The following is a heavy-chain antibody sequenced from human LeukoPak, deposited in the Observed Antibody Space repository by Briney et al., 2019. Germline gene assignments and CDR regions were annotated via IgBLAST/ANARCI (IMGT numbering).Heavy chain of an antibody. J-gene: IGHJ4*02. V-gene: IGHV3-30-3*01. CDR1: GFTFSSYA. CDR2: ISYDGNNK. Sequence: TGGSLRLSCAASGFTFSSYAIHWVRQAPGKGLEWVAVISYDGNNKYYADSVKGRFTISRDNSKDTLYLQMNSLRADDTAVYYCARGGYTGYDNFDYWGQGTLVTVSS. CDR3: ARGGYTGYDNFDY. D-gene: IGHD5-12*01.